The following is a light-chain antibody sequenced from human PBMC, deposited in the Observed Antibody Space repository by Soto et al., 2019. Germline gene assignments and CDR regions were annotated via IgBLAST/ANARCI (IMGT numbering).Light chain of an antibody. CDR3: QQYGRSPWT. CDR1: QRVSSNY. J-gene: IGKJ1*01. CDR2: GAS. Sequence: EIVLTQSLGTVSLSPGERATLSCRASQRVSSNYVAWFQQKTGQAPRLLIHGASERATGIPDRFSGSGSGTDFTLTISGLEPEDFAVYYCQQYGRSPWTFGQGTKVDFK. V-gene: IGKV3-20*01.